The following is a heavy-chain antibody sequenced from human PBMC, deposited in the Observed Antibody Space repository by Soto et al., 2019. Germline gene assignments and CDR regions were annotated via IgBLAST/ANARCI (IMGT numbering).Heavy chain of an antibody. CDR3: ARDSDSSGYYGIDY. J-gene: IGHJ4*02. V-gene: IGHV3-33*01. CDR2: IWYDGSNK. CDR1: GFTFSSYG. D-gene: IGHD3-22*01. Sequence: QVQLVESGGGVVQPGRSLRLSCAASGFTFSSYGMHWVRQAPGKGLEWVAVIWYDGSNKYYADSVKGRFTISRDNSKNTLHLQMNSLRAEDTAVYYCARDSDSSGYYGIDYWGQGTLVTVSS.